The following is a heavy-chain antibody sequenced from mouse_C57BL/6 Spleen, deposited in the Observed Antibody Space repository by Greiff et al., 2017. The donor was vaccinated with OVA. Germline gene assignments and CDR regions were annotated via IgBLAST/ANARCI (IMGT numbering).Heavy chain of an antibody. J-gene: IGHJ4*01. Sequence: EVQLQQSGPELVKPGASVKISCKASGYTFTDYYMNWVKQSHGKSLEWIGDINPNNGGTSYNQKFKGKATLTVDKSSSTAYMELRSLTSEDSAAYYCARPYDYDAMDYWGQGTSVTVSS. CDR2: INPNNGGT. CDR1: GYTFTDYY. D-gene: IGHD6-5*01. CDR3: ARPYDYDAMDY. V-gene: IGHV1-26*01.